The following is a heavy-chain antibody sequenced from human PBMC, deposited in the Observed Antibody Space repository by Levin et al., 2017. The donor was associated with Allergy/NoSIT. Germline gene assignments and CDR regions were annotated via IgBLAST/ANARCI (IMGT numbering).Heavy chain of an antibody. Sequence: NTSETLSLTCGVYNGSFSGYYWSWIRHSPGKGLEWIGDVNHAGDTRYNPSLTRRVTISGDTSKNEFSLELRSVTAADTAVYFCARGAVGYCTSTTCYNYFHGMDVWGQGTTVSVS. D-gene: IGHD2-2*01. CDR3: ARGAVGYCTSTTCYNYFHGMDV. V-gene: IGHV4-34*01. CDR1: NGSFSGYY. J-gene: IGHJ6*02. CDR2: VNHAGDT.